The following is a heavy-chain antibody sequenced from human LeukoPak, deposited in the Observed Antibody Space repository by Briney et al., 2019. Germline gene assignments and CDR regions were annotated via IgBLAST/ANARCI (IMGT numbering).Heavy chain of an antibody. D-gene: IGHD6-13*01. CDR3: ARGTAATAGIDY. J-gene: IGHJ4*02. Sequence: GGSLRLSCAVSGFNFSSYWTHWVRQAPGKGLVWVSLINTDGSATTYGDSAKGRFTVSRDNDKNTLFLDMNSLRVEDTAVYYCARGTAATAGIDYWGQGTLVTVSS. CDR2: INTDGSAT. V-gene: IGHV3-74*01. CDR1: GFNFSSYW.